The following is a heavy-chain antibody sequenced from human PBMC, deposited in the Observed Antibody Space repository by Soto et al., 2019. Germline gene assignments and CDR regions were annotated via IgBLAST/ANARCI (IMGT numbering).Heavy chain of an antibody. CDR1: GGTFSSYA. J-gene: IGHJ6*02. D-gene: IGHD3-3*01. Sequence: SVKVSCKASGGTFSSYAISWVRQAPGQGLEWMGGIIPIFGTANYAQKFQGRVTITADKSTSTAYMELSSLRSEDTAVYYCAREGGITIFGVVIPYGMDVWGQGTTVTVSS. CDR3: AREGGITIFGVVIPYGMDV. V-gene: IGHV1-69*06. CDR2: IIPIFGTA.